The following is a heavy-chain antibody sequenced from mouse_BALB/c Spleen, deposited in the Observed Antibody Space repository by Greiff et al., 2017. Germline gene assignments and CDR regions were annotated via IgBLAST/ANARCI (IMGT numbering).Heavy chain of an antibody. CDR1: GYTFTSYT. CDR3: ARGGTGTGGFDY. CDR2: INPSSGYT. Sequence: VQLQQSAAELARPGASVKMSCKASGYTFTSYTMHWVKQRPGQGLEWIGYINPSSGYTEYNQKFKDKTTLTADKSSSTAYMQLSSLTSEDSAVYYCARGGTGTGGFDYWGQGTTLTVSA. J-gene: IGHJ2*01. D-gene: IGHD4-1*01. V-gene: IGHV1-4*02.